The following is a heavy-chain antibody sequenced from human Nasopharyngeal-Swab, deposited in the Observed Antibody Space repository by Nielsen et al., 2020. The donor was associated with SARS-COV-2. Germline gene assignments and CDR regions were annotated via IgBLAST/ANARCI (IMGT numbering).Heavy chain of an antibody. Sequence: GGSLRLSCAASGFTFNSHAMNWVRQAPGKGLECVSAISSSGGSTYYADSVKGRFTISRDNSKNTLYLQMNSLRVEDTAVYYCANGRGGESEFDYWGQGTLVTVSS. CDR1: GFTFNSHA. CDR2: ISSSGGST. D-gene: IGHD1-26*01. CDR3: ANGRGGESEFDY. V-gene: IGHV3-23*01. J-gene: IGHJ4*02.